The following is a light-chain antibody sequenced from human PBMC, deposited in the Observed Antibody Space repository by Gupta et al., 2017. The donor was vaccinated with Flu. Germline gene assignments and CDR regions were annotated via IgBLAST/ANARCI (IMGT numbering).Light chain of an antibody. V-gene: IGLV1-44*01. Sequence: QSVLTQPPSASGTPGQRVTISCSGSSSDIGSTVVNWFQQFPGMAPKVVIYSNNQRPSGVPDRFSGSKSGTSASLAISGLQSEDGADYYCAAWDDSLNGWVFGGGTKLTVL. CDR2: SNN. CDR1: SSDIGSTV. J-gene: IGLJ3*02. CDR3: AAWDDSLNGWV.